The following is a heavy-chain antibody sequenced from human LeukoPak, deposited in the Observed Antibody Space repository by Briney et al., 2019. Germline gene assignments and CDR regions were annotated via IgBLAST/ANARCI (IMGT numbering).Heavy chain of an antibody. D-gene: IGHD6-6*01. V-gene: IGHV4-31*03. J-gene: IGHJ6*02. Sequence: SETLSLTCTVSSGSISSGGYYWSWIRQHPGKGLEWIGYIYYSGSTYYNPSLKSRVTISVDTSKNQFSLKLSSVTAADTAVYYCARVRQPVYGMDVWGQGTTVTVSS. CDR1: SGSISSGGYY. CDR3: ARVRQPVYGMDV. CDR2: IYYSGST.